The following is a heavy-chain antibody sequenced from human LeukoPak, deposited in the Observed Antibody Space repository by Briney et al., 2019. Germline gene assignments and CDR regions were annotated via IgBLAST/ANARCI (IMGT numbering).Heavy chain of an antibody. Sequence: GASVKVSCKASGYTFAIYGISWVRQAPGQGLEWMAWISPYDGDTNYAQNSEGRVTMTTETSTSTAYMELRSLRSDDTAIYYCARDYCTRGGDCYKEDLFDPWGQGTLVTVSS. V-gene: IGHV1-18*01. CDR3: ARDYCTRGGDCYKEDLFDP. CDR2: ISPYDGDT. J-gene: IGHJ5*02. CDR1: GYTFAIYG. D-gene: IGHD2-21*02.